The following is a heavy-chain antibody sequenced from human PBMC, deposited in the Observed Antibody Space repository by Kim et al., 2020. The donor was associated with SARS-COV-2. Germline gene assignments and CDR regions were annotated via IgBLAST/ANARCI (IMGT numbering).Heavy chain of an antibody. CDR1: GVSINNNY. CDR3: ATGRTWETEFDY. D-gene: IGHD1-26*01. CDR2: FYTSGNI. J-gene: IGHJ4*02. Sequence: SETLSLTCIVSGVSINNNYWTWIRQPAGKGLEWIGRFYTSGNINYNPSLKSRVTLSVDTSKNQFSLKLSPVTAADTAVYYCATGRTWETEFDYWGQGPLV. V-gene: IGHV4-4*07.